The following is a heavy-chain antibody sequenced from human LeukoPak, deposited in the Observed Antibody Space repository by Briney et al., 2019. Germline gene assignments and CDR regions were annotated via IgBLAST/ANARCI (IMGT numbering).Heavy chain of an antibody. CDR2: IYYSGST. V-gene: IGHV4-59*01. CDR3: ARVEGGYSSVGVWFDP. D-gene: IGHD6-19*01. CDR1: GGSISSYY. Sequence: PSETLSLTCTVSGGSISSYYWSWIRQPPGKGLEWIGYIYYSGSTNYNPSLKSRVTISVDTSKNQFSLKLSSVTAADTAVYYCARVEGGYSSVGVWFDPWGQGTLVTVSS. J-gene: IGHJ5*02.